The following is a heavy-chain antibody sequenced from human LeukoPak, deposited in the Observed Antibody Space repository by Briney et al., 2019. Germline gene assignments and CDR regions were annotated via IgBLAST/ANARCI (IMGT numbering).Heavy chain of an antibody. D-gene: IGHD2-2*01. J-gene: IGHJ6*03. CDR3: ARDFLGYCTSTSCYSYYYYYMDV. CDR2: ISGSGGST. CDR1: GFTFSSYA. Sequence: GGSLRLSCAASGFTFSSYAMSWVRQAPGKGLEWVSAISGSGGSTYYADSVKGRFTISRDNSKNTLYLQMNSLRAEDTAVFYCARDFLGYCTSTSCYSYYYYYMDVWGKGTTVTVSS. V-gene: IGHV3-23*01.